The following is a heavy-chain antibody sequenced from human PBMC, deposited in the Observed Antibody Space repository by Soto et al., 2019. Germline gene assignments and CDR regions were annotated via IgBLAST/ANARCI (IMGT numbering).Heavy chain of an antibody. Sequence: SETLSLTCSVSGDSISSYYWSWIRQPPGKGLEWIGYIYYSGSTKYNPSLKSRVTISVDTSKNQFSLKLSSVTAADTAVYYCAKDVTVGGGYSYGCHYWGQGTLVTVS. D-gene: IGHD5-18*01. CDR2: IYYSGST. V-gene: IGHV4-59*01. CDR1: GDSISSYY. J-gene: IGHJ4*02. CDR3: AKDVTVGGGYSYGCHY.